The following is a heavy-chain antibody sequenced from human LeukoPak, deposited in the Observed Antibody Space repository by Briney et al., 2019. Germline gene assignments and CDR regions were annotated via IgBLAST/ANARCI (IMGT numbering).Heavy chain of an antibody. Sequence: SGGSLRLSCAASGFTFSDYYMSWIRQPPRKGMEWVSYISSSGSIRYYADAVKGRFTISGDYAKNSLYLQMYSLRAEDTAVYYCARDPAYGDYPYYFDYWGQGTLVTASS. J-gene: IGHJ4*02. V-gene: IGHV3-11*01. CDR1: GFTFSDYY. D-gene: IGHD4-17*01. CDR3: ARDPAYGDYPYYFDY. CDR2: ISSSGSIR.